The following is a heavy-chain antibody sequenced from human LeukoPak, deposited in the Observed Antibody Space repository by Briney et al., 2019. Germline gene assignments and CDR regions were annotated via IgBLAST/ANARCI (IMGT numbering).Heavy chain of an antibody. J-gene: IGHJ5*02. V-gene: IGHV1-2*02. CDR3: ARERPNSSSWYARWFDP. CDR2: INANSGGT. Sequence: ASVKVSCKASGYTFTGHYMHWVRQAHGQGLEWMGWINANSGGTNYVQKFQGRVTMTRDTSISTAYMELSRLRSDDTAVYYCARERPNSSSWYARWFDPWGQGTLVTVSS. D-gene: IGHD6-13*01. CDR1: GYTFTGHY.